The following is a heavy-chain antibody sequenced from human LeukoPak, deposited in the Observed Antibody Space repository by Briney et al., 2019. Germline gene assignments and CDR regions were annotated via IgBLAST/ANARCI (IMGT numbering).Heavy chain of an antibody. Sequence: PGGSLRLSCAASGFTFSNYSMHWVRQAPGKGLEWVAVISYDGSNKYYADSVKGRFTISRDNSKNTLFLQMNSLTAEDTAVYYCTKASSSSSFDAFDIWGQGSMVTVSS. D-gene: IGHD6-6*01. V-gene: IGHV3-30-3*01. CDR1: GFTFSNYS. CDR2: ISYDGSNK. J-gene: IGHJ3*02. CDR3: TKASSSSSFDAFDI.